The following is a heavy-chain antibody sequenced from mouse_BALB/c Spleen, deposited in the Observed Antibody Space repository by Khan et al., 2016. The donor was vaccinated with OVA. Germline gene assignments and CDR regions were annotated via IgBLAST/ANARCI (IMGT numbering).Heavy chain of an antibody. J-gene: IGHJ2*01. Sequence: QVQLQQSGAELVKPGASVKLSCKASGYTFTEYIIHWLKQRPGQGLEWIGGIYPGGTTIKYNEKFKDKATLTADKSSSTAYMELSRLTSEDSAVXFCARREGYGDRLDYWGQGTTLTVSS. D-gene: IGHD2-13*01. V-gene: IGHV1-62-2*01. CDR2: IYPGGTTI. CDR1: GYTFTEYI. CDR3: ARREGYGDRLDY.